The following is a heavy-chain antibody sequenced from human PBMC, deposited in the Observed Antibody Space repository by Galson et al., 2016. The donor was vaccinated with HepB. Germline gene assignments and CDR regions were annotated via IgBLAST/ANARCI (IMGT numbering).Heavy chain of an antibody. J-gene: IGHJ6*02. CDR3: ARFIHSTHNCCFYYPLDV. CDR1: GFSFSRYS. Sequence: SLRLSCAASGFSFSRYSINWVRQSPGKGLEWISYISSTSSTLFYADSVKGRFTTYRDNAKNSLYLQMSMLRDEDTGLYYCARFIHSTHNCCFYYPLDVWGQGTTVTVSS. D-gene: IGHD2-2*01. V-gene: IGHV3-48*02. CDR2: ISSTSSTL.